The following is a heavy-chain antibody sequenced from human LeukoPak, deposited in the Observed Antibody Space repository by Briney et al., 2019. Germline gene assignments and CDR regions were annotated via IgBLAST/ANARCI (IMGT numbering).Heavy chain of an antibody. J-gene: IGHJ4*02. D-gene: IGHD3-10*01. CDR1: IYSFTNYG. CDR2: INADTGNT. CDR3: ARGPKENGDYYFDY. V-gene: IGHV1-3*01. Sequence: GAAVKVSFKASIYSFTNYGIHLVRQAPGQRLEWMGWINADTGNTRYSQNFQVRVTITRDTSASTAYMELGSLRSEDTAVYCCARGPKENGDYYFDYWGQGSLVTVSS.